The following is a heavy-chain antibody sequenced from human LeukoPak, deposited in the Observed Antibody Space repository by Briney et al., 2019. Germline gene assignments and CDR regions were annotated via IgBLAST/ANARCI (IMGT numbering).Heavy chain of an antibody. CDR2: INSDGSST. J-gene: IGHJ4*02. CDR3: AKDRRSHGRGVDY. V-gene: IGHV3-74*01. Sequence: GGSLRLSCAASGFTFSSYWMHWVRQAPGKGLVWVSRINSDGSSTSYADSVKGRFTISRDNAKNTLYLQMNSLRAEDTAVYYCAKDRRSHGRGVDYWGQGTLVTVSS. D-gene: IGHD3-10*01. CDR1: GFTFSSYW.